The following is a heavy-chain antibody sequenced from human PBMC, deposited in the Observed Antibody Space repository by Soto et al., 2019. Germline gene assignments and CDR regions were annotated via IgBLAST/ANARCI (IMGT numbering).Heavy chain of an antibody. CDR2: INHSGST. D-gene: IGHD3-10*01. J-gene: IGHJ4*01. Sequence: QVQLQQWGAGLLKPSETLSLTCAVYGGSFSGYYWSWIRQPPGKVLEWIGEINHSGSTNYNPSLKSIFTLSVDTSKNQFSLKLSSVTAAYTAVYYCARGPMVRGVITPFGYWGHGTLVTVSS. CDR1: GGSFSGYY. CDR3: ARGPMVRGVITPFGY. V-gene: IGHV4-34*01.